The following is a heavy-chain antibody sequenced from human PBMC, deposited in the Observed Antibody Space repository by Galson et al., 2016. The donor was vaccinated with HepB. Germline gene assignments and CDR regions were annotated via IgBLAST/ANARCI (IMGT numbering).Heavy chain of an antibody. V-gene: IGHV3-30*04. J-gene: IGHJ6*02. D-gene: IGHD2-15*01. CDR3: VRDKSSWNLGKFYYYGLDV. CDR1: GFTFNTYA. CDR2: ISYDGTDK. Sequence: SLRLSCAASGFTFNTYAMHWVRQAPGKGLEWVALISYDGTDKYYADSVKGRFTISRDNSNNTMYVQMNSQRADETAVYYCVRDKSSWNLGKFYYYGLDVWGHGTRVTVSS.